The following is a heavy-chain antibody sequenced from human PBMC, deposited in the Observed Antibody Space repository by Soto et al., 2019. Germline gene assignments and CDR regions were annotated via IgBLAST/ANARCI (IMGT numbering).Heavy chain of an antibody. CDR1: GFTFTRYS. Sequence: GGSLRLSCAASGFTFTRYSMNWVRQAPGKGLEWVSSISSTTNYIYYGDSMKGRFTISRDNDKNSLYLEMNSLRAEDTAVYYCARESVDLTSSFDDWGQGSLVTVCS. D-gene: IGHD5-12*01. J-gene: IGHJ4*02. V-gene: IGHV3-21*06. CDR2: ISSTTNYI. CDR3: ARESVDLTSSFDD.